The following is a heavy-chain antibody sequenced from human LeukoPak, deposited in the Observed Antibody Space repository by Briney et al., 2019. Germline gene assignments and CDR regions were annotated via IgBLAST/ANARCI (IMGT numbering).Heavy chain of an antibody. V-gene: IGHV1-18*01. J-gene: IGHJ4*02. Sequence: WASVKVSCKASGYTFTAYGFIWVRQAPGQGLEWMGWISAYNGNTNYTQKLQGRVTMTTDTSTSTAYMELRSLRSDDTAVYYCARWGNWDFYDSSGYYHDQGYWGQGTLVIVSS. CDR1: GYTFTAYG. D-gene: IGHD3-22*01. CDR3: ARWGNWDFYDSSGYYHDQGY. CDR2: ISAYNGNT.